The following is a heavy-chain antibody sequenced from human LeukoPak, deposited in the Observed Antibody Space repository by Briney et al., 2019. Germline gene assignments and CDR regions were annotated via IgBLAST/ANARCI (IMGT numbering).Heavy chain of an antibody. CDR1: GFTFSSYG. D-gene: IGHD1-26*01. V-gene: IGHV3-30*02. J-gene: IGHJ4*02. CDR2: MHYDGSIK. Sequence: GGSLRLSCAASGFTFSSYGMHWVRQAPGKGLEWVAFMHYDGSIKYYADSVKGRFTISRDNSKNTLYLQMNSLRAEDTAVYYCAKDRNAGGSYSFYFDYWGQGTLVTVSS. CDR3: AKDRNAGGSYSFYFDY.